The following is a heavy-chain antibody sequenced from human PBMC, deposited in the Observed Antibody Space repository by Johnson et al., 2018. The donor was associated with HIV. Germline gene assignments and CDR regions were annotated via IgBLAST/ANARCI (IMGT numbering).Heavy chain of an antibody. CDR1: GFTFDDYG. V-gene: IGHV3-20*04. D-gene: IGHD3-22*01. CDR2: IDWNGGRQ. Sequence: VQLVDSGGGVVRPGGSLRLSCAASGFTFDDYGMSWVRQAPGTGLEWVSGIDWNGGRQGYVDSVKGRFAISRDNAKNSLYMEMNRRRVEETALYYCARQHNYDSSGQGGGLDIWGQGTMVTVSS. CDR3: ARQHNYDSSGQGGGLDI. J-gene: IGHJ3*02.